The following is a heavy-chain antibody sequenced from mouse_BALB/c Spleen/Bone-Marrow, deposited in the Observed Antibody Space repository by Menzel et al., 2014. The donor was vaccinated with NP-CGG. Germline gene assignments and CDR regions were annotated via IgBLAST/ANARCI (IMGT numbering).Heavy chain of an antibody. V-gene: IGHV1S56*01. CDR1: GYTFTSYY. CDR2: IYPGNVNT. Sequence: QVQLKESGPELVKPGASVRISCKAAGYTFTSYYIHWVKQRPGQGLQWIGWIYPGNVNTKYNEKFKGKATLTADESSSTAYIQLSSLTSEDSAVYFCAREANWNFDYWGQGTTLTVSS. CDR3: AREANWNFDY. D-gene: IGHD4-1*01. J-gene: IGHJ2*01.